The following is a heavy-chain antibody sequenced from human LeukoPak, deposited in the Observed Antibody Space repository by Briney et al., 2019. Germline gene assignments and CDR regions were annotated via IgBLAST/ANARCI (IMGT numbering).Heavy chain of an antibody. J-gene: IGHJ4*02. Sequence: GRSLRLSCAPPGFTFSSYAMHWVRQAPGKGLEWVAVISYDGSNKYYADSVKGRFTISRDNSKNTLYLQMNSLRAEDTAVYYCAREWVGIAASDTFDYWGQGTLVTVSS. CDR3: AREWVGIAASDTFDY. D-gene: IGHD6-13*01. CDR1: GFTFSSYA. V-gene: IGHV3-30*04. CDR2: ISYDGSNK.